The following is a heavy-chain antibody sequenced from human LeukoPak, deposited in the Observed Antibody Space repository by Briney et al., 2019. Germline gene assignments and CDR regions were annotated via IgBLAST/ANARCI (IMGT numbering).Heavy chain of an antibody. Sequence: PSQTLSLTCTVSGGSISSGSYYWSWIRQPAGKGLEWIGRIYTSGSTNYNPSLKSRVTISVDTSKNQFSLKLSSVTAADTAVYYCARGSYSPFDYWGQGTLVTVSS. CDR3: ARGSYSPFDY. J-gene: IGHJ4*02. CDR2: IYTSGST. V-gene: IGHV4-61*02. D-gene: IGHD4-11*01. CDR1: GGSISSGSYY.